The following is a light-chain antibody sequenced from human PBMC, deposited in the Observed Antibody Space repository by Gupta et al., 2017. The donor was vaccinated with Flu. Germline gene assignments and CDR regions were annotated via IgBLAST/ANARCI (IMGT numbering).Light chain of an antibody. CDR2: SDD. Sequence: QSVLPQPPSASGTPGQRVTISCSGSTSNIGSKNVNWYQQVPGKSPKLLIYSDDQRPPEVPDRVSGAKSGTSAALAIGGLQAEDEADYYCAAWDDSVRGVIFGGGTKLTVL. V-gene: IGLV1-44*01. CDR3: AAWDDSVRGVI. CDR1: TSNIGSKN. J-gene: IGLJ2*01.